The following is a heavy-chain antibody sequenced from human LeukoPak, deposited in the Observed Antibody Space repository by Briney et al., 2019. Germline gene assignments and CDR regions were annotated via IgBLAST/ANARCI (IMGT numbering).Heavy chain of an antibody. V-gene: IGHV4-34*01. Sequence: SETLSLTCAVYGGSFSGYYWSWIRQPPGKGLEWIGEINHSGSTNYNPSLKSRVTISVDTSKNQFSLKLSSVTAADTAVYYCARSPGFWSGYQFDYWGQGTLVTVFS. CDR3: ARSPGFWSGYQFDY. CDR1: GGSFSGYY. CDR2: INHSGST. J-gene: IGHJ4*02. D-gene: IGHD3-3*01.